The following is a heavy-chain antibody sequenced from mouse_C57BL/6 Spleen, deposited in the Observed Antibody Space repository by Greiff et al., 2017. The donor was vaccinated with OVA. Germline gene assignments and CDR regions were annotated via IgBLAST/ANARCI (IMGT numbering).Heavy chain of an antibody. CDR2: IDPETGGT. CDR1: GYTFTDYE. J-gene: IGHJ2*01. Sequence: VQLQQSGAELVRPGASVTLSCKASGYTFTDYEMHWVKQTPVHGLEWIGAIDPETGGTAYNQKFKGKAILTADKSSSTAYMELRSLTSEDSAVYYCTRRLLRYGDYWGQGTTLTVSS. V-gene: IGHV1-15*01. D-gene: IGHD1-1*01. CDR3: TRRLLRYGDY.